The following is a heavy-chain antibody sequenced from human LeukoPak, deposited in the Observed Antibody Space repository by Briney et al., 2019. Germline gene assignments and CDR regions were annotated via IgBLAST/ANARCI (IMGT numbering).Heavy chain of an antibody. CDR3: ARRPICSGGSCYSVSNAFDI. J-gene: IGHJ3*02. D-gene: IGHD2-15*01. Sequence: PSETLSLTCTVSGGSISSSSYYWGWIRQPPGKGLEWIGSIYYSGSTYYNPSLKSRVTISVDTSKNQFSLKLSSVTAADTAVYYCARRPICSGGSCYSVSNAFDIWGQGTMVTVSS. CDR1: GGSISSSSYY. CDR2: IYYSGST. V-gene: IGHV4-39*07.